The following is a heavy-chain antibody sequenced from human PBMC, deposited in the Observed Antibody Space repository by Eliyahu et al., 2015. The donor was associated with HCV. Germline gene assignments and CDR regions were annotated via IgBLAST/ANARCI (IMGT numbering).Heavy chain of an antibody. D-gene: IGHD4-17*01. V-gene: IGHV4-34*01. CDR1: GGSFSGYY. Sequence: QVQLQQWGAGLLKPSETLSLTCAVXGGSFSGYYWSWIRQPPGKGLEWIGEINHSGSTNYNPSLKSRVTISVDTSKNQFSLKLSSVTAADTAVYYCARVEDDYGEENWFDPWGQGTLVTVSS. CDR3: ARVEDDYGEENWFDP. CDR2: INHSGST. J-gene: IGHJ5*02.